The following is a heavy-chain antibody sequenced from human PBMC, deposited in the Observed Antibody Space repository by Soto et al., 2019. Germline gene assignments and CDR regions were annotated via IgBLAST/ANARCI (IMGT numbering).Heavy chain of an antibody. CDR2: ISSSSSYI. D-gene: IGHD3-3*01. CDR1: GFTFSSYS. CDR3: ARQIIEIITTFGVVIIKGGWFDP. Sequence: EVQLVEAGGGLVQPGGSLRLSCAASGFTFSSYSVNWVRQAPGKGLEWVSSISSSSSYIYYAESVKGRFTISRDNAKTSLYLQMNSLRAEDTAVYYCARQIIEIITTFGVVIIKGGWFDPWGQGTLVTASS. V-gene: IGHV3-21*01. J-gene: IGHJ5*02.